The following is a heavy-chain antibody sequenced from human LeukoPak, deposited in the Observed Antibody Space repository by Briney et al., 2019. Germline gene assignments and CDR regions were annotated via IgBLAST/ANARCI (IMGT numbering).Heavy chain of an antibody. Sequence: PGGSLRLSCAASGFSFSNYAMSWVRQAPGEGLEWVSAISGRDGSTYYAGSVKGRFTISRDNSKNTLYLQMNSLRGEDTAVYYCAKSGGVRFDPWGQGTLVTVSS. CDR2: ISGRDGST. V-gene: IGHV3-23*01. CDR1: GFSFSNYA. D-gene: IGHD3-16*01. CDR3: AKSGGVRFDP. J-gene: IGHJ5*02.